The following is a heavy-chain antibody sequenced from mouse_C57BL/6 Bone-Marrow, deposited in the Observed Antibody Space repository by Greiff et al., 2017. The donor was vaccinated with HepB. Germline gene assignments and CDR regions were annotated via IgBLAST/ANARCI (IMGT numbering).Heavy chain of an antibody. D-gene: IGHD2-5*01. Sequence: VQLVESGAELARPGASVKLSCKASGYTFTSYGISWVKQRTGQGLEWIGEIYPRSGNTYYNEKFKGKATLTADKPSSTAYMELRSLTSEDSAVYFCARRDYSNFFYAMDYWGQGTSVTVSS. V-gene: IGHV1-81*01. J-gene: IGHJ4*01. CDR1: GYTFTSYG. CDR2: IYPRSGNT. CDR3: ARRDYSNFFYAMDY.